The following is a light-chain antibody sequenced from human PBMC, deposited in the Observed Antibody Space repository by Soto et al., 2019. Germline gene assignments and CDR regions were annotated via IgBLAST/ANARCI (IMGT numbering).Light chain of an antibody. Sequence: DIQMTQSPSSLSASVGDRVTVTCRASQSIDTYLNWYQQRPGQAPQLLIYVASTLQSVVPSRFSGSGSGTHFTLTISSLQPEDFATYYCQQNQDIPPTFGQGTRVERK. J-gene: IGKJ1*01. V-gene: IGKV1-39*01. CDR3: QQNQDIPPT. CDR2: VAS. CDR1: QSIDTY.